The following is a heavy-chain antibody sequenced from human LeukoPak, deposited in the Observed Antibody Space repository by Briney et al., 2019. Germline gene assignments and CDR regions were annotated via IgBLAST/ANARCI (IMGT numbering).Heavy chain of an antibody. V-gene: IGHV4-34*01. CDR1: GGSFSGYY. J-gene: IGHJ6*03. D-gene: IGHD2-15*01. CDR2: INHSGST. CDR3: ARVLPGVAAMYYYYYMDV. Sequence: NPSETLSLTCAVYGGSFSGYYWSWIRQPPGKGLEWIGEINHSGSTNYNPSLKSRVTISVDTSKNQFSLKLSSVTAADTAVYYCARVLPGVAAMYYYYYMDVWGKGTTVTISS.